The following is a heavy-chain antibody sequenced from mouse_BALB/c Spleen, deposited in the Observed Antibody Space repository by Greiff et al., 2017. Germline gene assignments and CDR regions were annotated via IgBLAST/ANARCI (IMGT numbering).Heavy chain of an antibody. D-gene: IGHD3-1*01. Sequence: VQLQQPGAELVKPGASVKLSCKASGYTFTSYWMHWVKQRLGQGLEWIGEINPSNGRTNYNEKFKSKATLTVDKSSSTAYMQLSSVTTEDSAVYYCARRISSGYAWFAYWGQGTLVTVSA. CDR2: INPSNGRT. V-gene: IGHV1S81*02. CDR1: GYTFTSYW. CDR3: ARRISSGYAWFAY. J-gene: IGHJ3*01.